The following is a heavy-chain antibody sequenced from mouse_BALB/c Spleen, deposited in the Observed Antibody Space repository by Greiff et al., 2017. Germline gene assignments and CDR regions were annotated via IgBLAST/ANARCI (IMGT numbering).Heavy chain of an antibody. CDR1: GYTFTSYW. CDR2: INPSNGRT. CDR3: ARDGYSY. Sequence: VESGASVKLSCKASGYTFTSYWMHWVKQRPGQGLEWIGEINPSNGRTNYNEKFKSKATLTVDKSSSTAYMQLSSLTSEDSAVYYCARDGYSYWGQGTTLTVSS. V-gene: IGHV1S81*02. D-gene: IGHD2-3*01. J-gene: IGHJ2*01.